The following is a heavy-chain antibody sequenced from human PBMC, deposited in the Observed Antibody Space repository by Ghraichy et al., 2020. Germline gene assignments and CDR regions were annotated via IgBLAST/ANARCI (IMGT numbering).Heavy chain of an antibody. CDR1: GGSISSSSYY. CDR2: IYYSGST. CDR3: AGDDYYDSSGYSDGPYDY. J-gene: IGHJ4*02. Sequence: SQTLSLTCTVSGGSISSSSYYWGWIRQPPGKGLEWIGSIYYSGSTYYNPSLKSRVTISVDTSKNQFSLKLSSVTAADTAVYYCAGDDYYDSSGYSDGPYDYWGQGTLVTVSS. V-gene: IGHV4-39*01. D-gene: IGHD3-22*01.